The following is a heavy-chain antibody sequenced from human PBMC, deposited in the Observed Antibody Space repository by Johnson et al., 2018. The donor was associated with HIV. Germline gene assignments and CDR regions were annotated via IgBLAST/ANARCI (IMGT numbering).Heavy chain of an antibody. Sequence: EQLVESRGVLVQPGGSLRLSCAAPRFTVSSNEMSWVRQGPERGLEWVSCISSSGSTIYYADSVKGRFTISRDNSKNTLYLQMNSLRAEDTAVYYCARDQTYSCDIWGQGTMVTVSS. CDR2: ISSSGSTI. CDR1: RFTVSSNE. V-gene: IGHV3-48*01. J-gene: IGHJ3*02. D-gene: IGHD3-10*01. CDR3: ARDQTYSCDI.